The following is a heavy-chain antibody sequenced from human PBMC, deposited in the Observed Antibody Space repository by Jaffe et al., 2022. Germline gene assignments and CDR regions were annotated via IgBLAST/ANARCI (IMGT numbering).Heavy chain of an antibody. J-gene: IGHJ6*03. V-gene: IGHV3-21*01. CDR3: ARDYDWGSNYYYYMDV. CDR2: ISSSSSYI. D-gene: IGHD7-27*01. Sequence: EVQLVESGGGLVKPGGSLRLSCAASGFTFSSYSMNWVRQAPGKGLEWVSSISSSSSYIYYADSVKGRFTISRDNAKNSLYLQMNSLRAEDTAVYYCARDYDWGSNYYYYMDVWGKGTTVTVSS. CDR1: GFTFSSYS.